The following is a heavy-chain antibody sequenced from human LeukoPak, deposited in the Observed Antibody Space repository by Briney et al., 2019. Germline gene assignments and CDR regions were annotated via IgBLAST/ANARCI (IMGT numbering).Heavy chain of an antibody. Sequence: GGSLRLSCAASGFTVSSNYMSWVRQAPGKGLEWVSVIYSGGSTYYADSVKGRFTISRDNSKNTLYLQMNSLRAEDTAVYYCARDRGYYDSSGYYHTISDAFDIWGQGTMVTVSS. CDR3: ARDRGYYDSSGYYHTISDAFDI. CDR2: IYSGGST. V-gene: IGHV3-53*01. J-gene: IGHJ3*02. CDR1: GFTVSSNY. D-gene: IGHD3-22*01.